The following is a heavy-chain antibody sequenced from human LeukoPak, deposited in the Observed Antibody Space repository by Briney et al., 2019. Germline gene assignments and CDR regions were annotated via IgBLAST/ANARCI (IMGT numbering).Heavy chain of an antibody. J-gene: IGHJ6*03. CDR2: IIPIFGTA. CDR3: ARDKSSITMVRGATSPFYYYYYMDV. CDR1: GGTFSSYA. D-gene: IGHD3-10*01. V-gene: IGHV1-69*13. Sequence: VASVKVSCKASGGTFSSYAISWVRQAPGQGLEWMGGIIPIFGTANYAQKFQGRVTITADESTSTAYMELSSLRSEDTAVYYCARDKSSITMVRGATSPFYYYYYMDVWDKGTTVTISS.